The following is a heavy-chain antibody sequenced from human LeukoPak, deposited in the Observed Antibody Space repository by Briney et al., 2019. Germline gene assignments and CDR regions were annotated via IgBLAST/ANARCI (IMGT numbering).Heavy chain of an antibody. Sequence: SETLSLTCAVYGGSFSGYYWSWIRQPPGKGLEWIGEINHSGSTNYNPSLKSRVTISVDTSKNQFSLKLSSVTAADTAVYYCARGRRYYDFWSGNLNWFDPWGQGTLVTVSS. CDR2: INHSGST. CDR3: ARGRRYYDFWSGNLNWFDP. J-gene: IGHJ5*02. D-gene: IGHD3-3*01. V-gene: IGHV4-34*01. CDR1: GGSFSGYY.